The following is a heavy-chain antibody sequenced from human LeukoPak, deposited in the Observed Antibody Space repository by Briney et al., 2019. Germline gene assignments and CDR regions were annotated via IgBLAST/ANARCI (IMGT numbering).Heavy chain of an antibody. CDR2: ISGYNGNT. V-gene: IGHV1-18*01. CDR1: GYSFISSG. D-gene: IGHD3-10*01. Sequence: GASVKVSCKASGYSFISSGISWVRQAPGQGLEWMGWISGYNGNTNYAQKFQGRVTMTTDTSTSTAYMELRSLRSDDTAVYYCARDLDGSGSYYTDYWGQGTLVTVSS. J-gene: IGHJ4*02. CDR3: ARDLDGSGSYYTDY.